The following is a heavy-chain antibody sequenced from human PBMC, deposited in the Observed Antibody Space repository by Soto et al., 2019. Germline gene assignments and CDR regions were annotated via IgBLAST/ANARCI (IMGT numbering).Heavy chain of an antibody. V-gene: IGHV4-4*07. CDR1: GGSISSYY. CDR3: AMSPRGYSHGYLFDY. D-gene: IGHD5-18*01. J-gene: IGHJ4*02. Sequence: SETLSLTCTVSGGSISSYYWSWIRQPAGKGLEWIGRIYTSGSTNYNPSLKSRVTMSVDTSKNQFSLKMSSVTAGDSAVYYCAMSPRGYSHGYLFDYCGQGSLVIVSS. CDR2: IYTSGST.